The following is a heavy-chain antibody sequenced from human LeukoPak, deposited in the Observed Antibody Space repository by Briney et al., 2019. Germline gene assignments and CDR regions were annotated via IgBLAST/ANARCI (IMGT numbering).Heavy chain of an antibody. V-gene: IGHV3-48*03. D-gene: IGHD3-22*01. CDR2: ISGTDRTT. CDR1: GFDFSAYE. J-gene: IGHJ4*02. CDR3: TTLGYHLDS. Sequence: GDSLRLSCAASGFDFSAYEMNWVRQAPGKGLEWVSYISGTDRTTSYADSVRGRFTISRGNAKNSLYLQMNSLRAEDTALYYCTTLGYHLDSWGQGALVTVSS.